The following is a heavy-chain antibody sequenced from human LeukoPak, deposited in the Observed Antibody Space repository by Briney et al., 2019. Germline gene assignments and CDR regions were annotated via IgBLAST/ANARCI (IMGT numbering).Heavy chain of an antibody. CDR1: GYTFTSYD. CDR3: ARGGDSSGHTDY. V-gene: IGHV1-8*01. D-gene: IGHD3-22*01. Sequence: ASVKVSCKASGYTFTSYDINWVRQATGQGLEWMGWMNPNSGNTGYAQKFQGRVTMTRNTSISTAYMELSSLRSEDTAVYYCARGGDSSGHTDYWGQGTLVTVSS. CDR2: MNPNSGNT. J-gene: IGHJ4*02.